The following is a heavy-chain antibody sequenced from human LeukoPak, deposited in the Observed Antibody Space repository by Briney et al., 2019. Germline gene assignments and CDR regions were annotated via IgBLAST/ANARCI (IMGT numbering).Heavy chain of an antibody. D-gene: IGHD1-26*01. CDR2: IRHDGSNK. V-gene: IGHV3-30*02. Sequence: PGGSLRLSCATSGFSLSSYGMHWVRQAPGKGLEWVAFIRHDGSNKYYADSVKGRFTISRDNSKNTLYLQMNSLRAEDTAVYYCAKDLPDSGRYAFDIWGQGTMVTVSS. J-gene: IGHJ3*02. CDR1: GFSLSSYG. CDR3: AKDLPDSGRYAFDI.